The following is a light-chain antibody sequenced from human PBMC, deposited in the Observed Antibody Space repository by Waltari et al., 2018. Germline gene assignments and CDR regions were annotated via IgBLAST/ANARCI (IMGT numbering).Light chain of an antibody. CDR3: QQYDTLPPD. CDR1: QDISNF. J-gene: IGKJ3*01. V-gene: IGKV1-33*01. CDR2: DAS. Sequence: DIQMTQSPSSLSASVGDRVTITCQASQDISNFFNWYQQKPGKAPQLLIYDASNLETGVPSRFTGSGSGTDFNLTITSLQPEDIATYYCQQYDTLPPDFGPGTKVNIK.